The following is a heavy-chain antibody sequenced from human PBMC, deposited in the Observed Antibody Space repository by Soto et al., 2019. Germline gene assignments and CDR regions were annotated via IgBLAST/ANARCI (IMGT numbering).Heavy chain of an antibody. CDR1: GGSISSYY. D-gene: IGHD2-15*01. J-gene: IGHJ5*02. Sequence: SETLSLTCTVSGGSISSYYWSWIRQPPGKGLEWIGYIYYSGSTNYNPSLKSRVTISVDTSKNQFSLKLSSVTAADTAVYYCASKDRWFDPWGQGTLVTVSS. V-gene: IGHV4-59*01. CDR3: ASKDRWFDP. CDR2: IYYSGST.